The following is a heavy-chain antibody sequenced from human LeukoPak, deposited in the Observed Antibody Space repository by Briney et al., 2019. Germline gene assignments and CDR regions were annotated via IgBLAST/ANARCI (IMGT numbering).Heavy chain of an antibody. CDR3: ARVYIAAAGIGWFDP. V-gene: IGHV4-31*03. D-gene: IGHD6-13*01. Sequence: SETLSLTCTVSGGSISSGGYYWGWIRQHPGKGLEWIGYIYYSGSTYYNPSLKSRVTISIDTSKNQFSLKLSSVTAADTAVYYCARVYIAAAGIGWFDPWGQGTLVTISS. CDR1: GGSISSGGYY. J-gene: IGHJ5*02. CDR2: IYYSGST.